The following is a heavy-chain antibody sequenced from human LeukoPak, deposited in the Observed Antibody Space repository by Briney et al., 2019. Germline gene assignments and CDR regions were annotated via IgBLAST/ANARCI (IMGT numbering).Heavy chain of an antibody. CDR3: ARLAAPNLDFDY. J-gene: IGHJ4*02. D-gene: IGHD6-6*01. V-gene: IGHV1-3*01. Sequence: ASVKVSCKASGYTFTSYAMHWVRQAPGQRLEWMGWINAGNGNTKYSQKFQGRVTMTRDTSISTAYMELSRLRSDDTAVYYCARLAAPNLDFDYWGQGTLVTVSS. CDR1: GYTFTSYA. CDR2: INAGNGNT.